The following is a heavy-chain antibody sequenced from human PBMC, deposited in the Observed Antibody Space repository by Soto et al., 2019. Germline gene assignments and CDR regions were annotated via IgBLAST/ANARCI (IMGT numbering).Heavy chain of an antibody. CDR1: GFTFSSCA. CDR2: IIVSGGST. J-gene: IGHJ6*02. V-gene: IGHV3-23*01. Sequence: GGSLRLSCTASGFTFSSCAMGWVRRAPGKGLEWVSDIIVSGGSTYYADSVKGRFTISRDNSKSTLYLQMNSLRAEDTALYYCAKGRSYYYYYGVDFWGQGTRVTVSS. CDR3: AKGRSYYYYYGVDF.